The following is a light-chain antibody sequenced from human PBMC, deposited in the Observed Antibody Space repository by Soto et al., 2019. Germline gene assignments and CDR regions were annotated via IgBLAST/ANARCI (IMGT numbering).Light chain of an antibody. V-gene: IGKV2-30*01. CDR2: KVS. CDR3: MHRTHWPPLT. J-gene: IGKJ4*01. Sequence: VVMTQSPLSLTVTLGQPASFSCRSSKSLVYSDGHTYLNWCQQRPGQSPRRLIYKVSYRDSGVPDRFSGSGSGTNFTLKISRMEAEDVGPYYCMHRTHWPPLTFGGGTKVEI. CDR1: KSLVYSDGHTY.